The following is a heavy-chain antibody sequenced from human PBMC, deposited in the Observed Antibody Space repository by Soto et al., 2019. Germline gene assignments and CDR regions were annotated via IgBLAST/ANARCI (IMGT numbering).Heavy chain of an antibody. J-gene: IGHJ5*02. CDR1: GGSISSGDYY. D-gene: IGHD4-17*01. V-gene: IGHV4-30-4*01. CDR2: IYYSGST. Sequence: QVQLQESGPGLVKPSQTLSLTCTVSGGSISSGDYYWSWIRQPPGKGLEWIGYIYYSGSTYYNPSLKSRVTISVDTSKNQFSLKLSSVTAADTAVYYCSCANVGDDYGDYRDWFDPWGQGTLVTVSS. CDR3: SCANVGDDYGDYRDWFDP.